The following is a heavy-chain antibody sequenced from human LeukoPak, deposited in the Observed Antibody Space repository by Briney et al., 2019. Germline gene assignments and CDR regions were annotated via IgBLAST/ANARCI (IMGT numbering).Heavy chain of an antibody. CDR2: IYTSWST. Sequence: SETLSLTCTVSGGSISSYYWSWIRQPAGKGLEWIGRIYTSWSTNYNPSLKSRVTMSVDTSKNQFSLKLSSVTAADTAVYYCARDLGYYYGSGIGYYYGMDVWGQGTTVTVSS. CDR3: ARDLGYYYGSGIGYYYGMDV. CDR1: GGSISSYY. D-gene: IGHD3-10*01. J-gene: IGHJ6*02. V-gene: IGHV4-4*07.